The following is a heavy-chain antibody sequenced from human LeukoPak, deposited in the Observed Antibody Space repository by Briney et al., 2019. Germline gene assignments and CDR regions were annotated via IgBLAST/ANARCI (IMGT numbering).Heavy chain of an antibody. J-gene: IGHJ3*02. CDR2: MYYSGST. CDR3: ARHEVVVVAATRRGGAFDI. D-gene: IGHD2-15*01. V-gene: IGHV4-39*01. Sequence: PSETLSLTCTVSGGSISSSSYYWGWIRQPPGKGLEWIGSMYYSGSTYYNPSLKSRVTISVDTSKNQFSLKLSSVTAADTAVYYCARHEVVVVAATRRGGAFDIWGQGTMVTVSS. CDR1: GGSISSSSYY.